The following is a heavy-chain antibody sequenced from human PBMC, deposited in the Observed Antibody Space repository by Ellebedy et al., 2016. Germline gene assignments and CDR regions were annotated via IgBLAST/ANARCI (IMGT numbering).Heavy chain of an antibody. D-gene: IGHD6-19*01. Sequence: GESLKISCAASGFSFTSFGMHWVRQAPGKGLEWVAFIWYDGRDTYYGDSVKGRFTISRDNYKKTVYLEMSSLRAEDTAVYYCARDSIAVGTKGNLDYWGQGTVVTVSS. CDR2: IWYDGRDT. CDR1: GFSFTSFG. CDR3: ARDSIAVGTKGNLDY. J-gene: IGHJ4*02. V-gene: IGHV3-33*01.